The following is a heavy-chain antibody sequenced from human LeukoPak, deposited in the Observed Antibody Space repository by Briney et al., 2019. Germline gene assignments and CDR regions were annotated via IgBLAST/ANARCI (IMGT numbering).Heavy chain of an antibody. CDR2: ISGSGGST. Sequence: GGSLRLSCAASGFTFSSYAMSWVRQAPGKGLEWVSAISGSGGSTYYADSVKGRFTISRDNSKNTLYLQMNSLRAEDTAVYYCAKRGYDSSGYYFIAAHEYFQYWGQGTLVTVSS. V-gene: IGHV3-23*01. J-gene: IGHJ1*01. D-gene: IGHD3-22*01. CDR3: AKRGYDSSGYYFIAAHEYFQY. CDR1: GFTFSSYA.